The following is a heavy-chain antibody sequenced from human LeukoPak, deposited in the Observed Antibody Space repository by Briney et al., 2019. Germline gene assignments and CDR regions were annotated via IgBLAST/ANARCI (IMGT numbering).Heavy chain of an antibody. J-gene: IGHJ4*02. CDR3: ARDGGIVGATTFDY. D-gene: IGHD1-26*01. V-gene: IGHV4-38-2*02. Sequence: PSETLSLTCAVSGYSISSGYYWGWIRQPPGKGLEWIGSIYHSGSPYYNPSLKSRVTISVDTSKNQFSLKLSSVTAADTAVHYCARDGGIVGATTFDYWGQGTLVTVSS. CDR1: GYSISSGYY. CDR2: IYHSGSP.